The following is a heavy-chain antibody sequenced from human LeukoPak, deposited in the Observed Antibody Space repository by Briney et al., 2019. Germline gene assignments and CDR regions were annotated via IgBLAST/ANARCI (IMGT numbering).Heavy chain of an antibody. CDR1: GGSISSGDYY. CDR2: IYYSGST. D-gene: IGHD5-12*01. V-gene: IGHV4-30-4*01. CDR3: ARDQGGYDSRGVSEN. Sequence: PSETLSLTCTVSGGSISSGDYYWSWICQPPGKGLEWIGYIYYSGSTYYNPSLKSRVTISLDTSKNQFSLKLSSVTAADTAVYYCARDQGGYDSRGVSENWGQGTLVTVSS. J-gene: IGHJ4*02.